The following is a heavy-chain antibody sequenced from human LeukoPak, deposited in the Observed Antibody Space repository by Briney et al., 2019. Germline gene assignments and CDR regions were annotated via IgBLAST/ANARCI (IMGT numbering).Heavy chain of an antibody. Sequence: GGSLRRSCAASGFTFSSYSMNWVRQAPGKGLEWVSSISSSSSYIYYADSVKGRFTISRDNAKNSLYLQMNSLRAEDTAVYYCARYGGGHWAFDIWGQGTMVTVSS. J-gene: IGHJ3*02. CDR3: ARYGGGHWAFDI. D-gene: IGHD3-10*01. CDR2: ISSSSSYI. V-gene: IGHV3-21*01. CDR1: GFTFSSYS.